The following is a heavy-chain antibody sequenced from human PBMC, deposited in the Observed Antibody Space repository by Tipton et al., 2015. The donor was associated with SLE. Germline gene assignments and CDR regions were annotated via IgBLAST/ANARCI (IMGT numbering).Heavy chain of an antibody. J-gene: IGHJ4*02. V-gene: IGHV4-4*07. Sequence: TLSLTCTVSDGSISDYYWTWIRQPAGEGLEWIGRIYASGSTNYNPSLRSRAAMSVDTSKSHVSLKLTSVTAADTAVYYCARQSPYYYDSSGYYLDYWGQGTLVTVSS. CDR1: DGSISDYY. D-gene: IGHD3-22*01. CDR2: IYASGST. CDR3: ARQSPYYYDSSGYYLDY.